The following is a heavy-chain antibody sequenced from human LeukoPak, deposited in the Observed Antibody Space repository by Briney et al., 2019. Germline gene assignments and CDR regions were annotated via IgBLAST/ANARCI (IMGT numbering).Heavy chain of an antibody. D-gene: IGHD4-17*01. V-gene: IGHV3-23*01. CDR3: VKGGNGDLYYFDY. Sequence: PGGSLRLSCAASGFTFSSYAMNWVRQAPGMGLEWVSTISASGGSTYYADSVKGRFTISRDNSKNTLYLQMSSLRAEDTAVYYCVKGGNGDLYYFDYWGQGTLVTVSS. CDR2: ISASGGST. CDR1: GFTFSSYA. J-gene: IGHJ4*02.